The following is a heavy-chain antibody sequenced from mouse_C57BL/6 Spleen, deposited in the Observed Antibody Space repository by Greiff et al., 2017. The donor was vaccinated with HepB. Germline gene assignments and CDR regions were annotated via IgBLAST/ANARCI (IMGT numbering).Heavy chain of an antibody. CDR2: IDPSDSYT. CDR1: GYTFTSYW. J-gene: IGHJ4*01. Sequence: QVQLQQPGAELVRPGTSVKLSCKASGYTFTSYWMHWVKQRPGQGLEWIGVIDPSDSYTNYNQKFKGKATLTVDTSSSTAYMQLSSLTSEDSAVYYCARGDYDYHVYAMDYWGQGTSVTVSS. D-gene: IGHD2-4*01. V-gene: IGHV1-59*01. CDR3: ARGDYDYHVYAMDY.